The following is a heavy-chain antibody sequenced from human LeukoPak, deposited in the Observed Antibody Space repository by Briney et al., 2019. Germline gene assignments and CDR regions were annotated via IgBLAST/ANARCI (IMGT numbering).Heavy chain of an antibody. CDR3: ARDGGGGVRRGAGNSGY. V-gene: IGHV1-2*02. J-gene: IGHJ4*02. CDR2: INPNSGGT. Sequence: ASVKVSCKASGYTFTGYYMHWVRQAPGQGLEWMGWINPNSGGTNYAQKFQGRVTMTRDTSISTHYMELSRLRPEDTAVYYCARDGGGGVRRGAGNSGYWGQGTLVTVSS. D-gene: IGHD6-13*01. CDR1: GYTFTGYY.